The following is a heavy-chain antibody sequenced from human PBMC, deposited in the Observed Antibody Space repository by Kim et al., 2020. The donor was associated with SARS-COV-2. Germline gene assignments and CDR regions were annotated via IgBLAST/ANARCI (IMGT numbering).Heavy chain of an antibody. CDR2: IDNDRTTT. V-gene: IGHV3-74*01. J-gene: IGHJ4*02. CDR3: TRGPF. Sequence: GGSLRLSCAASGFSFSEWCMNWVRQAPGKGPEWVSRIDNDRTTTLYADSVKGRFTISRDNSKNTLYLQMTGLRADDTGVYYCTRGPFWGQGTLVTVSS. CDR1: GFSFSEWC.